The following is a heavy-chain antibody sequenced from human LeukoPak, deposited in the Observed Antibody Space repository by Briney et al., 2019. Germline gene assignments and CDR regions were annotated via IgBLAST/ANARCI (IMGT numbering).Heavy chain of an antibody. Sequence: GGSLRLSCAASGFTFSTYAVSWVRQAPGKGLEWVSTITDSGGSTYYADSMKGRCTISRDNSKNTLYLQMNSLRAEDTAVYYCAKGTTAPSVFIDYWGQGTLVTVSS. D-gene: IGHD1-1*01. CDR1: GFTFSTYA. J-gene: IGHJ4*02. V-gene: IGHV3-23*01. CDR3: AKGTTAPSVFIDY. CDR2: ITDSGGST.